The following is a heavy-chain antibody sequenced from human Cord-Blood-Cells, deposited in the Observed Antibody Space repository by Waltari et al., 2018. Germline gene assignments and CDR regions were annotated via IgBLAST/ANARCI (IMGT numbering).Heavy chain of an antibody. Sequence: QLQLQESGPGLVKPSETLSLTCTVSGGSISSSSYYWGWIRQPPGKGLEWIGSIYYSGSSYYNPSLKRRVTISVDTSKNQFSLRLSSVTAADTAVYYCARHQTGDLTNVDLWGRGTLVTVSS. CDR2: IYYSGSS. CDR3: ARHQTGDLTNVDL. D-gene: IGHD7-27*01. J-gene: IGHJ2*01. V-gene: IGHV4-39*01. CDR1: GGSISSSSYY.